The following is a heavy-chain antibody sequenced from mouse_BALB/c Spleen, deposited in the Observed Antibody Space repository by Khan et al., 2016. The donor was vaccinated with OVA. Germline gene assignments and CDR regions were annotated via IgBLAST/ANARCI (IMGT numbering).Heavy chain of an antibody. J-gene: IGHJ3*01. CDR1: GYPFTDYN. CDR3: ARHGYGGFAY. Sequence: VRLQQSGPELVKPGASVKIPCKASGYPFTDYNMAWVKQSHGRGLEWIGDIFPNNGGTVYNQNFKGKATLTVDKSSSTAFMELSSLTSEDTAVYYCARHGYGGFAYWGQGTLVTVSA. D-gene: IGHD2-2*01. CDR2: IFPNNGGT. V-gene: IGHV1-18*01.